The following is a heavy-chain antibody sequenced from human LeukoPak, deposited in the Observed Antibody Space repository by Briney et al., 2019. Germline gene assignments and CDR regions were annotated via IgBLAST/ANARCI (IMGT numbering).Heavy chain of an antibody. Sequence: GASVKVSCKASGYTFTSSGISWVRQAPGQGLEWMGWISTYNGYANYAQKLQGRVTMTTETSTSTAYMELRSLRSDDTAVYYCARNSSDWYGYMDVWGKGTTVTVSS. CDR3: ARNSSDWYGYMDV. V-gene: IGHV1-18*01. CDR1: GYTFTSSG. CDR2: ISTYNGYA. J-gene: IGHJ6*04. D-gene: IGHD6-19*01.